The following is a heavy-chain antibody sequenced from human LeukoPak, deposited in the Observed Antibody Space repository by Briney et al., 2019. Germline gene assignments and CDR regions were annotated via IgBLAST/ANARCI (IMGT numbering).Heavy chain of an antibody. CDR1: GFTFSSYW. CDR2: IKQDGSEK. CDR3: ARAGAPDAFDI. D-gene: IGHD1-26*01. Sequence: GGSLRLSCAASGFTFSSYWMSWVRQAPGKGLEWVANIKQDGSEKYYVDSVKGRFTISRDNAKNSLYLQMNGLRAEDTAVYYCARAGAPDAFDIWGQGTMVTVSS. V-gene: IGHV3-7*01. J-gene: IGHJ3*02.